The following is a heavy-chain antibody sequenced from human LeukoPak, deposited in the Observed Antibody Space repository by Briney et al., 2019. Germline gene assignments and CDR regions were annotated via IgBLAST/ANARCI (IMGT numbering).Heavy chain of an antibody. V-gene: IGHV3-7*01. CDR2: IKQDESEK. D-gene: IGHD6-6*01. J-gene: IGHJ4*02. CDR1: GFTFSRNW. Sequence: GGSLRLSCAASGFTFSRNWMSWVRQAPGKGLEWVANIKQDESEKYYVDSVKGRFTISRDNAKNSLYLQMNSLRAEDTAVYYCLISATARGGIDYWGQGTLVTVSS. CDR3: LISATARGGIDY.